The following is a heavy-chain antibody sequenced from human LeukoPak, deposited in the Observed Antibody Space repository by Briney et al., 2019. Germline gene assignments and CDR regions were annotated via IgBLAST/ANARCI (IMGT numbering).Heavy chain of an antibody. D-gene: IGHD2-2*01. J-gene: IGHJ5*02. CDR1: GGSISSYY. CDR3: ARGGYCSSTSCYTNWFDP. CDR2: IYTSGST. Sequence: SETLSLTCTVSGGSISSYYWSWIRQPAGKGLEWIGRIYTSGSTNYNPSLKSRVTMSVDTSKNQFPLKLSSVTAADTAVYYCARGGYCSSTSCYTNWFDPWGQGTLVTVSS. V-gene: IGHV4-4*07.